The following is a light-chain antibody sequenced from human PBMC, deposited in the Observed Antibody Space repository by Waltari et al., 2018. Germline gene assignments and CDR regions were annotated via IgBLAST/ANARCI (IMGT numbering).Light chain of an antibody. Sequence: QSVLTQPPSVSAAPGQKVTISCSGSSSNIGNNYVSWYQQLPGTAPKLLIYENKKRPSGIPDRFSGSKSGTSATLGITGLQTGDEADYYCGTWDSSLSAGGVFGGGTKLTVL. V-gene: IGLV1-51*02. J-gene: IGLJ3*02. CDR2: ENK. CDR1: SSNIGNNY. CDR3: GTWDSSLSAGGV.